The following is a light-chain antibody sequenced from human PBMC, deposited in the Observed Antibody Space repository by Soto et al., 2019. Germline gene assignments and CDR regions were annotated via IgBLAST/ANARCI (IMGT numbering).Light chain of an antibody. V-gene: IGLV2-23*01. CDR2: EDT. J-gene: IGLJ1*01. CDR1: TSFVGSYNF. Sequence: QSVLTQPASVSGSPGQSITISCTGTTSFVGSYNFVSWYQQLPGKAPQVLIYEDTKRPSGVSNHFSGSISGSTAALTISGLQAEDEADYHCCSYVGASTYVFGTGTKLTVL. CDR3: CSYVGASTYV.